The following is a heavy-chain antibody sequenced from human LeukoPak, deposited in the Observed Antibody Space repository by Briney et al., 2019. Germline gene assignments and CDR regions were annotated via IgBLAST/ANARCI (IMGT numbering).Heavy chain of an antibody. J-gene: IGHJ6*02. D-gene: IGHD3-10*01. CDR2: ISSSGGYI. CDR1: GFIFSSYA. CDR3: ARAQYRSSGNGMDV. Sequence: GGSLRLSCAASGFIFSSYAMSWVRQAPGKGLEWVSVISSSGGYIYYADSVKGRFTISRDNAKNSLYLQMNSLRAEDTAVYYCARAQYRSSGNGMDVWGQGTTVTVSS. V-gene: IGHV3-21*01.